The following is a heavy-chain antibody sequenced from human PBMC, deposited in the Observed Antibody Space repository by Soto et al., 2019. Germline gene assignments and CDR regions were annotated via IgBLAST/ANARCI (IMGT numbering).Heavy chain of an antibody. CDR3: ARERIAARGRFDP. Sequence: GGSLRLSCAASGFTFSSYAMHWVRQAPGKGLEWVAVISYDGSNKYYADSVKGRFTTSRDNSKNTLYLQMNSLRAEDTAVYYCARERIAARGRFDPWGQGTLVTVSS. D-gene: IGHD6-6*01. CDR2: ISYDGSNK. V-gene: IGHV3-30-3*01. J-gene: IGHJ5*02. CDR1: GFTFSSYA.